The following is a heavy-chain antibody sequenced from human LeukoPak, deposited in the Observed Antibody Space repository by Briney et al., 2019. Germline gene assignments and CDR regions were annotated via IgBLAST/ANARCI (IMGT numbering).Heavy chain of an antibody. CDR3: ARHHPLTYCSSTSCPVDAFDI. J-gene: IGHJ3*02. Sequence: AESLKISCKGSGYSFTSYWISWVRQMPAKGLEWMGRIDPSDSYTNYSPSFQGHVTISADKSISTAYLQWSSLKASDTAMYYCARHHPLTYCSSTSCPVDAFDIWGQGTMVTVSS. CDR2: IDPSDSYT. V-gene: IGHV5-10-1*01. CDR1: GYSFTSYW. D-gene: IGHD2-2*01.